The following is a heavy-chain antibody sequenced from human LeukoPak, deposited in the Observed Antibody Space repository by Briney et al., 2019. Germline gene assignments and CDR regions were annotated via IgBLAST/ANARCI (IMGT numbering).Heavy chain of an antibody. Sequence: SVKVSCKASGGTFSSYAISWVRQAPGQGLEWMGGIIPIFGTANYAQKFQGRVTITADESTSTASMELSSLRSEDTAVYYCASELGGYSYGTYYYYYSMDVWGQGTTVTVSS. V-gene: IGHV1-69*13. CDR2: IIPIFGTA. D-gene: IGHD5-18*01. CDR3: ASELGGYSYGTYYYYYSMDV. J-gene: IGHJ6*02. CDR1: GGTFSSYA.